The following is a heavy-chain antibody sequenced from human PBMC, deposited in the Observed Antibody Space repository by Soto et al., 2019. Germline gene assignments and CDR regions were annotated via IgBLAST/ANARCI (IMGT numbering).Heavy chain of an antibody. V-gene: IGHV1-18*01. J-gene: IGHJ4*02. D-gene: IGHD3-10*01. CDR1: GYTFTNFG. CDR2: ISAYNGNT. Sequence: ASVKVSCKASGYTFTNFGISWVRQAPGQGLEWMGWISAYNGNTNYAQKLQGRVTMTTDTSTSTAYMELRSLRSDDTAVYYCARESDVWFGELLLIDYWGQGTLVTVSS. CDR3: ARESDVWFGELLLIDY.